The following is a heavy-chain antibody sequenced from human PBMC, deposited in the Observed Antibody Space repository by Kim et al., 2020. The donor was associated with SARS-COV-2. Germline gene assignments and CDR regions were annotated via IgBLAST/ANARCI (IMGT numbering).Heavy chain of an antibody. Sequence: ITRYAQTFQGRVTMTWDTSIRTAYMGLSSLRSEDTAVYYCARGVGAVGDYWGQGTLVTVSS. CDR2: IT. D-gene: IGHD1-26*01. V-gene: IGHV1-8*01. CDR3: ARGVGAVGDY. J-gene: IGHJ4*02.